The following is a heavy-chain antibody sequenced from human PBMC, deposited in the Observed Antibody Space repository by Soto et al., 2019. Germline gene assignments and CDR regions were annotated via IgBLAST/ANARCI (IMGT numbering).Heavy chain of an antibody. CDR1: GDSFISFW. CDR2: LYPGDSET. CDR3: ARQHPIDSSAWNX. J-gene: IGHJ4*02. Sequence: VEALKISWKVSGDSFISFWIGWVRQMPGKGLEWLGVLYPGDSETRYSPSFQGKVTISADKSIITAYLQWSSLKSSDTAIYYCARQHPIDSSAWNXWGQGTLVTVSX. V-gene: IGHV5-51*01. D-gene: IGHD6-19*01.